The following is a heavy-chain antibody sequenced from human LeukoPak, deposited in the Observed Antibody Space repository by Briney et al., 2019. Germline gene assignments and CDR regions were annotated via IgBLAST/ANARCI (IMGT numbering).Heavy chain of an antibody. D-gene: IGHD1-26*01. V-gene: IGHV5-51*01. Sequence: GESLKISCQGSGYSFTNYWIAWVRQMPGKGLEWMGIIYRGDSDTRYSPSFQGTVTISADKSISTAYLQWSSLKASDTAMYYCARRGTSYTAYYFDSWGQGTLVTVSS. CDR2: IYRGDSDT. J-gene: IGHJ4*02. CDR1: GYSFTNYW. CDR3: ARRGTSYTAYYFDS.